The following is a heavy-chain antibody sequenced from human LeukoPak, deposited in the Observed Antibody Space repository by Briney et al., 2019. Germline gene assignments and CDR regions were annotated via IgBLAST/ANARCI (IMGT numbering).Heavy chain of an antibody. CDR2: IRYDGGNK. J-gene: IGHJ3*02. V-gene: IGHV3-30*02. D-gene: IGHD3-16*02. CDR1: GFTFSSYG. CDR3: AKGYYDYVWGSYRPEGAFDI. Sequence: GGSLRLSCAASGFTFSSYGMHWVRQAPGKGLEWVAFIRYDGGNKYYADSVKGRFTISRDNSKNTLYLQMNSLRAEDTAVYYCAKGYYDYVWGSYRPEGAFDIWGQGTMVTVSS.